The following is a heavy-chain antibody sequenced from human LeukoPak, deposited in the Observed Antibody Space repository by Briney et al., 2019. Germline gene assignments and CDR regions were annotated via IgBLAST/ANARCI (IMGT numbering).Heavy chain of an antibody. CDR3: ARARAGAGTFFSDY. CDR2: IYSGGST. J-gene: IGHJ4*02. D-gene: IGHD6-13*01. Sequence: GGSLRLSCAASGFTVSSNYMSWVRQAPGKGLEWVSVIYSGGSTYYADSVKGRFTISRDNSKNTLYLQMNSLRAEDTAVYYCARARAGAGTFFSDYWGQGTLVTVSS. CDR1: GFTVSSNY. V-gene: IGHV3-53*01.